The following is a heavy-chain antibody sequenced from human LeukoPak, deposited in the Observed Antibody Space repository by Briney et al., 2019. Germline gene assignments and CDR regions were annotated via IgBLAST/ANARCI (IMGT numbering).Heavy chain of an antibody. J-gene: IGHJ3*02. Sequence: GGSLRLSCAASGFTFSSYAMHWVRQAPGKGLEWVAVISYDGSNKYYADSVKGRFTISRDNSKNTLYQQMNSLRAEDTAVYYCASLTNIAAAGTPDAFDIWGQGTMVTVSS. CDR3: ASLTNIAAAGTPDAFDI. V-gene: IGHV3-30*04. D-gene: IGHD6-13*01. CDR2: ISYDGSNK. CDR1: GFTFSSYA.